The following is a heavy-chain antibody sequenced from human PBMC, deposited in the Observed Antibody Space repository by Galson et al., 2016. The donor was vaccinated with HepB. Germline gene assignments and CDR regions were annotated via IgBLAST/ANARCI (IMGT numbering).Heavy chain of an antibody. CDR1: GYSFTTYW. Sequence: QSGAEVKKPGESLKISCKSSGYSFTTYWIGWMRQMPGKGLEWMGVIYPGDSDTRYSPSFQGQVTISADKSITTAYLQWSTLKASDSAMYYCVRGALRFFDSCDYWGQGTLVTVSS. CDR2: IYPGDSDT. D-gene: IGHD3-3*01. J-gene: IGHJ4*02. V-gene: IGHV5-51*01. CDR3: VRGALRFFDSCDY.